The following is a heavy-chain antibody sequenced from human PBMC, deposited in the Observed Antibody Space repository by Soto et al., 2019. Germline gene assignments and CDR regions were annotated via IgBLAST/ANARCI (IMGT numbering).Heavy chain of an antibody. J-gene: IGHJ6*02. D-gene: IGHD4-17*01. CDR1: GGSISSYY. CDR3: ARDRSPTVGPYSYYGMVV. CDR2: VYSSGST. V-gene: IGHV4-4*07. Sequence: SETLSLTCIVSGGSISSYYWTWIRQPAGRGLEWIGHVYSSGSTNYNPSLKSRLAMSMDTSKNQFSLKLRSVTAADTAVYYCARDRSPTVGPYSYYGMVVWGQGTTVTVSS.